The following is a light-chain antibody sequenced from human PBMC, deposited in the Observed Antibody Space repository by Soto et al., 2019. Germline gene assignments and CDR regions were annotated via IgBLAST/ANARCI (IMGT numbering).Light chain of an antibody. J-gene: IGKJ4*01. V-gene: IGKV1-5*01. CDR3: QQYDDYPLT. Sequence: DIQMTQSPSTLSASVGDRVTITCRASQSVRSWLAWYQQKPGKAPKFLIYVASTLESGVPSRFSGSGSGTEFTLTISSLQPDDFATYYCQQYDDYPLTFGGGTKVEI. CDR1: QSVRSW. CDR2: VAS.